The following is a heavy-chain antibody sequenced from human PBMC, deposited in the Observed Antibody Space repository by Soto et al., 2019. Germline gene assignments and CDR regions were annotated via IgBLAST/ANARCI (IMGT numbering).Heavy chain of an antibody. CDR1: GFMFITHG. CDR3: VRGPSQCCSLFGPLDS. CDR2: IFYNGGVS. D-gene: IGHD2-15*01. Sequence: SGFMFITHGMFRVRQRPGKGREYVSAIFYNGGVSYYADPVKGRFSVSRDNSKNMVYLQMSSLKSEGTAVYYCVRGPSQCCSLFGPLDSWGQGTLVTVSS. J-gene: IGHJ4*02. V-gene: IGHV3-64D*06.